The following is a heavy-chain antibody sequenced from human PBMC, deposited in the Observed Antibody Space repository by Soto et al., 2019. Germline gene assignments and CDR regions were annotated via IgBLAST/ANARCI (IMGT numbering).Heavy chain of an antibody. V-gene: IGHV3-11*01. J-gene: IGHJ6*02. D-gene: IGHD3-3*01. CDR1: GFTFSDYY. Sequence: QVQLVESGGGLVKPGGSLRLSCAASGFTFSDYYMNWIRQAPGKGLEWVSYITNSGSTIHYADSVKGRFTISRDNAKNSLYLHMNSLRAEDTAVFYCARDPNYDFWSGQFDYYGLDVWGQGTTVTVSS. CDR3: ARDPNYDFWSGQFDYYGLDV. CDR2: ITNSGSTI.